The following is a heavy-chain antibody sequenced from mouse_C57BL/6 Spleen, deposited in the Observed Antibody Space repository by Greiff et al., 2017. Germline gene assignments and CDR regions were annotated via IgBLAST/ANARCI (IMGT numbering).Heavy chain of an antibody. CDR3: ARLYYGRYFDY. CDR1: GYSFTGYY. D-gene: IGHD1-1*01. CDR2: INPSTGGT. V-gene: IGHV1-42*01. Sequence: EVQLQQSGPELVKPGASVKISCKASGYSFTGYYMNWVKQSPEKSLEWIGEINPSTGGTTYNQKFKAKATLTVDKSSSTAYMQLKSLTSEDSAVYYCARLYYGRYFDYWGQGTTLTVSS. J-gene: IGHJ2*01.